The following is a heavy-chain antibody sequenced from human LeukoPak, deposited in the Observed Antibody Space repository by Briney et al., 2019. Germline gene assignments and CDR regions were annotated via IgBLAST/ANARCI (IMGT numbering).Heavy chain of an antibody. CDR2: IIPIFGTA. J-gene: IGHJ3*02. D-gene: IGHD3-10*01. CDR1: GGTFSSYA. CDR3: ARDLGASGDAFDI. Sequence: SVKVSCKASGGTFSSYAISCVRQAPGQWLEWMGGIIPIFGTANYAQKFQGRVTITADESTSTAYMELSSLRSEDTAVYYCARDLGASGDAFDIWGQGTMVTVSS. V-gene: IGHV1-69*13.